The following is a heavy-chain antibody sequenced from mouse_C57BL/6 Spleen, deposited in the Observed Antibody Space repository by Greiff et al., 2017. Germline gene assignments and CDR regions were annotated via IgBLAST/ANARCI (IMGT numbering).Heavy chain of an antibody. V-gene: IGHV1-18*01. CDR1: GYTFTDYN. CDR2: INPNNGGT. D-gene: IGHD1-1*01. Sequence: DVQLQESGPELVKPGASVKIPCKASGYTFTDYNMDWVKQSHGKSLEWIGDINPNNGGTNYNQKFKGKATLPVDKSSSTAYMELRSLTSEDTAVYYCARLGYGSSSLDYWGQGTTLTVSS. CDR3: ARLGYGSSSLDY. J-gene: IGHJ2*01.